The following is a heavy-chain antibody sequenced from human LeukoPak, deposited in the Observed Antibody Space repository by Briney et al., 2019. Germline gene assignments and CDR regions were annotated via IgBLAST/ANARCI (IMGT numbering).Heavy chain of an antibody. J-gene: IGHJ4*02. CDR3: ATRMTTVS. V-gene: IGHV4-39*07. D-gene: IGHD4-17*01. CDR1: GGSISSSSYY. CDR2: FHYSGNT. Sequence: SETLSLTCTVSGGSISSSSYYWGWIRQPPGKGLEWIGSFHYSGNTSYHPSLKSRVTISLDTSKNQFSLRLNSVTAADTAVYYCATRMTTVSWGQGTLVTVSS.